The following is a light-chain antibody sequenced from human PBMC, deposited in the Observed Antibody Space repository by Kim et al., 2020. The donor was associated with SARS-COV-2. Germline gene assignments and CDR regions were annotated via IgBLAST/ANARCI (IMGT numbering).Light chain of an antibody. CDR1: SLRSYS. CDR2: GKN. J-gene: IGLJ1*01. V-gene: IGLV3-19*01. Sequence: ALGQTVRITCHGDSLRSYSASWSQQKPGQAPVLVIYGKNNRPSGIPDRFSGSSSGNTASLTITGAQAEDEADYSCNSRDSSGNHYVFGTGTKVTVL. CDR3: NSRDSSGNHYV.